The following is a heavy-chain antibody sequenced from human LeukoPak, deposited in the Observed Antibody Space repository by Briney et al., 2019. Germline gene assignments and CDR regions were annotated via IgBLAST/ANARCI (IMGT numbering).Heavy chain of an antibody. J-gene: IGHJ4*02. CDR3: AKDFGSTVTMVFDY. V-gene: IGHV3-7*01. CDR2: INQDESET. D-gene: IGHD4-11*01. Sequence: GGSLRLSCAASGFTFSAYWMTWVRQAPGKGLECVANINQDESETYYVDSVKGRFTISRDNSKNTLYLQMNSLRAEDTAVYYCAKDFGSTVTMVFDYWGQGTLVTVSS. CDR1: GFTFSAYW.